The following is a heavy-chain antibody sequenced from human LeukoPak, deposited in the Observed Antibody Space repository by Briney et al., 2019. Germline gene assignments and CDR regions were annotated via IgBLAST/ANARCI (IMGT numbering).Heavy chain of an antibody. V-gene: IGHV3-30*18. CDR2: ISYDGSNK. D-gene: IGHD3-22*01. Sequence: QPGGSLRLSCAASGFTFGNYAMSWVRQAPGKGLEWVAVISYDGSNKYYADSVKGRFTISRDNSKNTLYLQMNSLRAEDTAVYYCANDYYDSSGPHTFDYWGQGTLVTVSS. J-gene: IGHJ4*02. CDR1: GFTFGNYA. CDR3: ANDYYDSSGPHTFDY.